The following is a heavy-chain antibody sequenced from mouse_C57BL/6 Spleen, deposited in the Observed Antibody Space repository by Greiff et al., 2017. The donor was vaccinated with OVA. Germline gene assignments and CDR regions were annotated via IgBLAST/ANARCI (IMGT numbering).Heavy chain of an antibody. V-gene: IGHV1-81*01. D-gene: IGHD1-1*01. CDR2: IYPRSGNT. J-gene: IGHJ4*01. Sequence: QVHVKQSGAELARPGASVKLSCKASGYTFTSYGISWVKQRTGQGLEWIGEIYPRSGNTYYNEKFKGKATLTADKSSSTAYMELRSLTSEDSAVYFCAREDGSDYAMDYWGQGTSVTVSS. CDR1: GYTFTSYG. CDR3: AREDGSDYAMDY.